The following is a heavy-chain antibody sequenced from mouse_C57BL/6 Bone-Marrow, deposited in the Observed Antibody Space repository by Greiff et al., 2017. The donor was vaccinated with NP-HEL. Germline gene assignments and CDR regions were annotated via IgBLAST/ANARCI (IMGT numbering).Heavy chain of an antibody. CDR2: IDPSDSYT. CDR3: ARSEGNPFAY. CDR1: GYTFTSYW. J-gene: IGHJ3*01. Sequence: QVQLQQPGAELVMPGASVKLSCKASGYTFTSYWMHWVKQRPGQGLEWIGEIDPSDSYTNYNQKFKGKSTLTVDKSSSTAYMQLSSLPSEDSAVYYCARSEGNPFAYWGQGTLVTVSA. V-gene: IGHV1-69*01. D-gene: IGHD2-1*01.